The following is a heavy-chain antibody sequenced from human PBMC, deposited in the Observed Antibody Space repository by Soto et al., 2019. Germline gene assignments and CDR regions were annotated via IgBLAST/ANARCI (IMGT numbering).Heavy chain of an antibody. CDR3: ARSGYDSSGYYLRRGYYYYGMDV. CDR1: GGTFSSYA. V-gene: IGHV1-69*13. J-gene: IGHJ6*02. CDR2: IIPIFGTA. D-gene: IGHD3-22*01. Sequence: SVKVSCKASGGTFSSYAISWVRQAPGQGLEWMGGIIPIFGTANYAQKFQGRVTITADESTSTAYMELSSLRSEDTAVYYCARSGYDSSGYYLRRGYYYYGMDVWGQGTTVTVSS.